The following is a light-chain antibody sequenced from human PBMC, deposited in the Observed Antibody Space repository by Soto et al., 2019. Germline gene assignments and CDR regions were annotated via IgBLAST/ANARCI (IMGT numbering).Light chain of an antibody. CDR2: KAS. Sequence: DIQMTQSPSTLSAFVGDRVTITCRASQTISSWLAWYAQKPGKAPKLLIYKASTLTSGVPSRFSGSGSGTEFTLTISSLQPDDFATYYCQHYNSYTEAFGQGTQVDIK. J-gene: IGKJ1*01. CDR1: QTISSW. CDR3: QHYNSYTEA. V-gene: IGKV1-5*03.